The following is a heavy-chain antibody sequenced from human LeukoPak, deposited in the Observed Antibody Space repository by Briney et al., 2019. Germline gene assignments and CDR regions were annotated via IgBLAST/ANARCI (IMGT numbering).Heavy chain of an antibody. J-gene: IGHJ6*03. CDR2: ISGSGGST. CDR3: AKGPPYYDYVWGSTAPDYYYMDV. CDR1: GFTFSSYA. V-gene: IGHV3-23*01. Sequence: PGGSLRLSCAASGFTFSSYAMSWVRQAPGKGLEWVSAISGSGGSTYYADSVKGRFTISRDNSKNTLYLQMNSPRAEDTAVYYCAKGPPYYDYVWGSTAPDYYYMDVWGKGTTVTVSS. D-gene: IGHD3-16*01.